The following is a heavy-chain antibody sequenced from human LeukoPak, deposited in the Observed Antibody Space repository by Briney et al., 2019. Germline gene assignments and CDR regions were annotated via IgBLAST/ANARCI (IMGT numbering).Heavy chain of an antibody. J-gene: IGHJ5*02. V-gene: IGHV4-61*02. Sequence: PSETLSLTCTVSGGSINSGSYYYHWIRQPAGKGLEWIGRIYTSGNTIYNPSLKSRVTISIDTSKNQVSLKLTSVTAADTAVYYCATSRFSGGLGRFDPWGQGTLVTVSS. CDR2: IYTSGNT. D-gene: IGHD3-10*01. CDR1: GGSINSGSYY. CDR3: ATSRFSGGLGRFDP.